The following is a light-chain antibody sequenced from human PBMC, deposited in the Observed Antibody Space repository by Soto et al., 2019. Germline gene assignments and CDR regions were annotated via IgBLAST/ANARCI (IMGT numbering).Light chain of an antibody. CDR1: QSISSW. CDR2: KAS. V-gene: IGKV1-5*03. J-gene: IGKJ5*01. Sequence: EVTQSHSTLCGDVGDRVTITCRASQSISSWLAWYQQKPGKAPKLLIYKASSLESGVPSRFSGSGSGTDFTLTISSLQPEDFATYYCQQANSFPITFGQGTRLAI. CDR3: QQANSFPIT.